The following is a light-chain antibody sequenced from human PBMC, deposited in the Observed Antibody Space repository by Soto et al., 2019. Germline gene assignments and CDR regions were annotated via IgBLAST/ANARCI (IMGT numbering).Light chain of an antibody. CDR1: SSDVGSYNL. Sequence: QAVVTQPASVSGSPGQSITISCTGTSSDVGSYNLVSWYQQHPGKAPKLMIYEVSKRPSGVSNRFSGSKSGNTASLTISGLQTEDEADYYCCSYAGRDVVFGGGTKLTVL. V-gene: IGLV2-23*02. CDR3: CSYAGRDVV. J-gene: IGLJ2*01. CDR2: EVS.